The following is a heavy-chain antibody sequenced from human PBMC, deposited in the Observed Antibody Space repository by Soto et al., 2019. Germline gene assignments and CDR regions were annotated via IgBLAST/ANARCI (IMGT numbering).Heavy chain of an antibody. Sequence: SETLSLTCTFSCGSVSSGSYYWSWIRQPPGKGLEWIGYIYYSGSTNYNPSLKSRVTISVDTSKNQFSLKLSSVTAADTAVYYCARDIRSYSGYDYGYYYGMDVWGQGTTVTVSS. CDR3: ARDIRSYSGYDYGYYYGMDV. J-gene: IGHJ6*02. CDR1: CGSVSSGSYY. D-gene: IGHD5-12*01. CDR2: IYYSGST. V-gene: IGHV4-61*01.